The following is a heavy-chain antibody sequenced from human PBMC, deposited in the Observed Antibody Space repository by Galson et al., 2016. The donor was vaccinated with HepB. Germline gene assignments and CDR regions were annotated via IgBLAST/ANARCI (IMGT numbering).Heavy chain of an antibody. CDR1: GASVSTGGYF. J-gene: IGHJ5*02. CDR3: ARGGYDIIGHYGRRGYNWFDV. Sequence: TLSLTCTVSGASVSTGGYFWTWIRQHPGKGLEWMGYIYNSGSSYYNPSLKSRLSISVDTSKKQFSLKLLSVTAADTAVYYCARGGYDIIGHYGRRGYNWFDVWGQGSLVTVSS. V-gene: IGHV4-31*03. CDR2: IYNSGSS. D-gene: IGHD3-22*01.